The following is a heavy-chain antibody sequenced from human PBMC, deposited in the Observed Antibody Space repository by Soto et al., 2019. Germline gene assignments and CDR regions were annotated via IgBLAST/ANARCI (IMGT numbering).Heavy chain of an antibody. CDR1: GFAFGSYG. V-gene: IGHV3-33*01. Sequence: QGQLVESGGGVVQPGRSLRLSCAASGFAFGSYGMHWVRQTPGKGLEWVAVLGFDGGGRYYADSVKGRFTITRDNSKNTRYLQMDSLRAEDTAVYYCAREPVGPDYAMDVWGQGTTVTVSS. J-gene: IGHJ6*02. CDR2: LGFDGGGR. D-gene: IGHD1-26*01. CDR3: AREPVGPDYAMDV.